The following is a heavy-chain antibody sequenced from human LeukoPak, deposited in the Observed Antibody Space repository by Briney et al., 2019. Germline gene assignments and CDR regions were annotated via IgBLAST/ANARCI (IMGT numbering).Heavy chain of an antibody. J-gene: IGHJ3*02. V-gene: IGHV4-39*07. CDR3: ARRRLTTVSHDAFDI. Sequence: SETLSLTCTVSGGSISSSSYYWGWIRQPPGKGLEWIGSIYHSGSTYYNPSLKSRVTISVDTSKNQFSLKLSSVTAADTAVYYCARRRLTTVSHDAFDIWGQGTMVTVSS. CDR1: GGSISSSSYY. D-gene: IGHD4-11*01. CDR2: IYHSGST.